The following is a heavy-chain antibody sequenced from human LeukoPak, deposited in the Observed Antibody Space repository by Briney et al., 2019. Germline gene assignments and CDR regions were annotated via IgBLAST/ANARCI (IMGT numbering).Heavy chain of an antibody. J-gene: IGHJ5*02. D-gene: IGHD3-10*01. Sequence: PGGSLRLSCAASGFTFSSYAMSWVRQAPGKGLEWVSAISGSGGSTYYADSVKGRFTISRDNSKNTLYLQMNSLRAEDTAVYYCAKEGGSGTILGGRWFDPWGQGTLVTVSS. CDR1: GFTFSSYA. CDR2: ISGSGGST. V-gene: IGHV3-23*01. CDR3: AKEGGSGTILGGRWFDP.